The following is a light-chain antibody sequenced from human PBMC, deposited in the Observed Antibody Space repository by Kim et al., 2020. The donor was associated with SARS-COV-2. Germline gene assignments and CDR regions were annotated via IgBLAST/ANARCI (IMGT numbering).Light chain of an antibody. V-gene: IGKV3-11*01. CDR1: QSVSTY. Sequence: EIVLTQSPATLSLSPGERATLSCRASQSVSTYLTWYQQKPGQAPRLLIYDASERATGIPARFSGSGSGTDFTLTISSLEPEDFAVYYFQQRTNWPRYTFGQGTKLEI. CDR3: QQRTNWPRYT. CDR2: DAS. J-gene: IGKJ2*01.